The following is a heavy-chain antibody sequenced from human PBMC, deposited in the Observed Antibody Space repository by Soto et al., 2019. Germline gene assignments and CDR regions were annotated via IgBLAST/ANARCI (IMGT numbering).Heavy chain of an antibody. CDR3: ARRLVRGVIDY. CDR2: IHYSGST. J-gene: IGHJ4*02. V-gene: IGHV4-59*08. CDR1: GGSISSYY. Sequence: QVQLQESGPGLVKPSETVSLTCTVSGGSISSYYWSWIRQPPGKGLEWIGYIHYSGSTKYNPSLKRXDTPSXXTSKNQFSLKLSSVTAADTAVYYCARRLVRGVIDYWGQGTLVTVSS. D-gene: IGHD3-10*01.